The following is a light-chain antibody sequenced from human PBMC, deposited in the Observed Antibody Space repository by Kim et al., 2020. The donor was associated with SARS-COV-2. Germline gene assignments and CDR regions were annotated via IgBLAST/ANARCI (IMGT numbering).Light chain of an antibody. CDR1: QGISSY. V-gene: IGKV1-8*01. CDR3: QQYYSYPRA. Sequence: AIRMTQSPSSFSASTGDRVTITCRASQGISSYLAWYKQKPGKAPKLLIYAASTLQSGVPSRFSGSGSGTDFTLTISCLQSEDFATYYSQQYYSYPRAFGQGTKVDIK. CDR2: AAS. J-gene: IGKJ1*01.